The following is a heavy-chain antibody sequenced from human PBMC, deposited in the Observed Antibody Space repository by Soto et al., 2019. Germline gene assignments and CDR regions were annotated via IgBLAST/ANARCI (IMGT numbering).Heavy chain of an antibody. Sequence: XESLNISCKGSGYSFTSYWSGWVRQMPGKGLEGMGIIYPGDSDTGYSPSFQGQVTISADKSISTAYLQWSSLKASDTAMYYSARHFMVGFDSWGQGTLVTVSS. CDR3: ARHFMVGFDS. D-gene: IGHD1-26*01. V-gene: IGHV5-51*01. CDR1: GYSFTSYW. J-gene: IGHJ4*02. CDR2: IYPGDSDT.